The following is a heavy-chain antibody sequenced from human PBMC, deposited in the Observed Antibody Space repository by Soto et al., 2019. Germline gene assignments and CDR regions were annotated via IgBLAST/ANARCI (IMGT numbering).Heavy chain of an antibody. CDR3: ARGWDYDFWSGFNFKGYFDY. V-gene: IGHV1-2*02. D-gene: IGHD3-3*01. J-gene: IGHJ4*02. Sequence: GASVKVSCKASGYTFTGYYMHWVRQAPGQGLEWMGWINPNSGGTNYAQKFQGRVTMTRDTSISTAYMELSRLRSDDTAVYYCARGWDYDFWSGFNFKGYFDYWGQGTLVTVSS. CDR2: INPNSGGT. CDR1: GYTFTGYY.